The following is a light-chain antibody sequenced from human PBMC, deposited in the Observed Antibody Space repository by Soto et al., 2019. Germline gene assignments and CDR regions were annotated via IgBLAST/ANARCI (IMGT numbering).Light chain of an antibody. CDR1: QSISDR. Sequence: DIQMTQSPSTLSASVGDRVTITCRASQSISDRLAWYQRKPGKAPKLMIFDASSLESGVPSRFSGSGSGTELTLNISNLQHDDFATYYCQHYSTVWAFGQGTKVAI. V-gene: IGKV1-5*01. CDR2: DAS. J-gene: IGKJ1*01. CDR3: QHYSTVWA.